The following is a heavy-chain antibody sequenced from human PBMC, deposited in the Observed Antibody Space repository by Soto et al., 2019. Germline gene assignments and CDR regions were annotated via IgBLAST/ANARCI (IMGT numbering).Heavy chain of an antibody. V-gene: IGHV1-58*01. CDR2: IVVGSGNT. CDR1: AFNFFV. D-gene: IGHD2-2*02. Sequence: ASVKVSCKASAFNFFVLQWVRQARGQPLEWIGWIVVGSGNTNYAQKFQERVTITRDMSTSTAYMELSSLRSEDTAVYYCAAEFSNTHAFDDWGPGTLVTGSS. J-gene: IGHJ4*02. CDR3: AAEFSNTHAFDD.